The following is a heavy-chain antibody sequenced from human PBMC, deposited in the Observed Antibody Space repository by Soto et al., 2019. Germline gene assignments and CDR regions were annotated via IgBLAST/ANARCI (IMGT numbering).Heavy chain of an antibody. V-gene: IGHV4-39*01. D-gene: IGHD2-15*01. Sequence: SETLSLTCTVSGGSISRSSYYWGWIRQPPGKGLEWIGSIYYSGSTYYHPSLKSRVTISVGTSKNQFSLKLRSVTAADTAVYYCARPRDCSGGSCYSLDAFDIWGQGTMVTVSS. CDR1: GGSISRSSYY. CDR2: IYYSGST. J-gene: IGHJ3*02. CDR3: ARPRDCSGGSCYSLDAFDI.